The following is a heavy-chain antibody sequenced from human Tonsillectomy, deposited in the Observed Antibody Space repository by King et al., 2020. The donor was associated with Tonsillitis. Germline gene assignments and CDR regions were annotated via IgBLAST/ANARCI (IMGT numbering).Heavy chain of an antibody. Sequence: VQLVESGGGLVQPGRSLRLSCAASGFTFDDYAMHWVRQAPGKGLEWVSGISWNSGSIDYADSVKGRFTISRDNAKNSLYLQMNSLRAEDTALYYCAKDYKSVPRTTFDYWGQGTLVTVSS. J-gene: IGHJ4*02. D-gene: IGHD2-2*01. V-gene: IGHV3-9*01. CDR1: GFTFDDYA. CDR2: ISWNSGSI. CDR3: AKDYKSVPRTTFDY.